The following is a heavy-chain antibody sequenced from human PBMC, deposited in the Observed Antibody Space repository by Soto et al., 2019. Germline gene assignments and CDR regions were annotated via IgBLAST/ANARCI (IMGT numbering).Heavy chain of an antibody. CDR2: MSPDSGNA. CDR3: EVTTGY. CDR1: GYTFTDYD. J-gene: IGHJ4*02. V-gene: IGHV1-8*01. D-gene: IGHD2-21*02. Sequence: QVQVVQSRTEVKKPGASVKVSCKTSGYTFTDYDINWVRQTTGQGLEWIGWMSPDSGNAGYAQQFQGRVTMTSNTSTSTAYMELRSLRSEDTAMYYCEVTTGYWGQGTMVTVSS.